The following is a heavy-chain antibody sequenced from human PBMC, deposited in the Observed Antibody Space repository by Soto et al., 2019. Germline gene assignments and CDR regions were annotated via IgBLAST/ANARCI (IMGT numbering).Heavy chain of an antibody. V-gene: IGHV3-13*01. CDR2: IGTAGDT. CDR3: ARGDYYYYYMDV. J-gene: IGHJ6*03. CDR1: GFTFSSYD. Sequence: GGSLRLSCAASGFTFSSYDMHWFRQATGKGLEWVSAIGTAGDTYYPGSVKGRFTISRENAKNSLYLQMNSLRAGDTAVYYCARGDYYYYYMDVWGKGTTVTVSS.